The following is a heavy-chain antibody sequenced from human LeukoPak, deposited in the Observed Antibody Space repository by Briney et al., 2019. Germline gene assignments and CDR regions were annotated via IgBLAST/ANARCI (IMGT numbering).Heavy chain of an antibody. CDR1: GYTFTSYG. V-gene: IGHV1-18*01. Sequence: GASVKVSCKASGYTFTSYGISWVRQAPGQGLEWMGWISAYNGNTNYAQKLQGKVTMTTDTSTSTAYMDLRSLRSDDTAIYYCARDEGVPAAIDNDFFDYWGQGTLVTVSS. J-gene: IGHJ4*02. D-gene: IGHD2-2*02. CDR2: ISAYNGNT. CDR3: ARDEGVPAAIDNDFFDY.